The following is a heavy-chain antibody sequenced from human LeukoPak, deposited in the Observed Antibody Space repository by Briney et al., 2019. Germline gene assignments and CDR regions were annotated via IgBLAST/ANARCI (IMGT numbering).Heavy chain of an antibody. CDR3: ARARSARWGLDV. D-gene: IGHD4-23*01. CDR2: INHTGRS. CDR1: GGPFSGYY. Sequence: SETLSLTCEVHGGPFSGYYWSWIRQSPGKGLEWIGEINHTGRSHYNLSVESRVTISVDTSKNQFSLRLSSVTAADTGVYFCARARSARWGLDVWGQGTTVSVSS. J-gene: IGHJ6*02. V-gene: IGHV4-34*01.